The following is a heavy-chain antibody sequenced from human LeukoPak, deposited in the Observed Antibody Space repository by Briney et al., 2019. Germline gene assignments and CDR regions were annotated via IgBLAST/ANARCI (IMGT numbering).Heavy chain of an antibody. Sequence: SGPTLVNPTPTLTLTCTFSGFSLSTSGMRASWIRQPPVKALEWLARIDWDDDKFYSTSLKTRLTISKDTSKNQVVLTMTNMDPVDTATYYCARSYSGSYADAFDIWGQGTMVTVSS. CDR2: IDWDDDK. CDR1: GFSLSTSGMR. J-gene: IGHJ3*02. D-gene: IGHD1-26*01. V-gene: IGHV2-70*04. CDR3: ARSYSGSYADAFDI.